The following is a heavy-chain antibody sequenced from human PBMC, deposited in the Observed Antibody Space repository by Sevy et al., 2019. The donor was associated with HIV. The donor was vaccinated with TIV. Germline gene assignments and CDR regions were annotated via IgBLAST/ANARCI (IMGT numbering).Heavy chain of an antibody. V-gene: IGHV3-49*03. CDR2: IRTKAYGGTS. CDR3: TSQKPWGFTVMDV. CDR1: GFTFGDYV. J-gene: IGHJ6*02. D-gene: IGHD3-16*01. Sequence: GGSLRLSCTASGFTFGDYVLNWFRQAPGKGMEWVGFIRTKAYGGTSEYAASVKGRFTISRDDSKSIAHLQMNSLTPEETVVYYCTSQKPWGFTVMDVWGQGTTVTVSS.